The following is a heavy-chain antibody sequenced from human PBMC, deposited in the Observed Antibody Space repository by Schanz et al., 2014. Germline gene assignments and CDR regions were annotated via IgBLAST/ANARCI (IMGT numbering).Heavy chain of an antibody. CDR3: ATDYSGGGCHI. V-gene: IGHV3-30*04. CDR2: VSHDGFTK. Sequence: VQVVESGGGLVQPGGSLRLSCVASGFSFSGFAVHWVRQAPGKGLEWVSIVSHDGFTKHYADSVRGRFTLSRDNSKNTVYLQMNSLRAEDTALYFCATDYSGGGCHIWGQGTMVTVSS. J-gene: IGHJ3*02. CDR1: GFSFSGFA. D-gene: IGHD6-19*01.